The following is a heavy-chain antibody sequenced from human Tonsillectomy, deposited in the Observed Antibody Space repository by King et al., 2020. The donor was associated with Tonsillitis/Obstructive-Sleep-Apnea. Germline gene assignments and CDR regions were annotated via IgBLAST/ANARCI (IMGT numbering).Heavy chain of an antibody. Sequence: QLVESGGGVVQPGRSLRLSCAASGFTFSSYAMHWVRQAPGKGLEWVAVISYDGSNKYYADSVTGRFTISRDNSKNTLYLQMNSLRAEDTAVYYCARDSTVTQFDYWGQGTLVTVSS. J-gene: IGHJ4*02. V-gene: IGHV3-30*04. CDR2: ISYDGSNK. D-gene: IGHD4-17*01. CDR3: ARDSTVTQFDY. CDR1: GFTFSSYA.